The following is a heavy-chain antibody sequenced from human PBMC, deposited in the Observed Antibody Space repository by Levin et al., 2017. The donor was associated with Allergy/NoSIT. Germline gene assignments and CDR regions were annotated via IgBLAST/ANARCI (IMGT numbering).Heavy chain of an antibody. D-gene: IGHD6-19*01. Sequence: GESLKISCSASGFTLGDYATSWFRQAPGKGLEWVGFIRSEAHGGTSEYAASVKGRFIISRDESKSIAYLQMNSLKTADTAVYYCSRPIAVAGMHFDPWGQGTLVTVSS. CDR3: SRPIAVAGMHFDP. CDR1: GFTLGDYA. V-gene: IGHV3-49*03. CDR2: IRSEAHGGTS. J-gene: IGHJ5*02.